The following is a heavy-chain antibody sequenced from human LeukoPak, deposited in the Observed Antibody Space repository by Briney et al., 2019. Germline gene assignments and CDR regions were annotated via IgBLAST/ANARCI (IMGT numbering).Heavy chain of an antibody. CDR2: ISGSGGST. V-gene: IGHV3-23*01. D-gene: IGHD5-18*01. CDR3: ALDTAMAHPLDAFDI. J-gene: IGHJ3*02. CDR1: GFTFSSYA. Sequence: PGGSLRLSCAASGFTFSSYAMSWVRQAPGKGLEWASAISGSGGSTYYADSVKGRFTISRDNSKNTLYLQMNSLRAEDTAVYYCALDTAMAHPLDAFDIWGQGTMVTVSS.